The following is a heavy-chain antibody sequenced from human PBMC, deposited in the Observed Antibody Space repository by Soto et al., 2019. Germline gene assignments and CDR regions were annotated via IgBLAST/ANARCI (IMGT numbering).Heavy chain of an antibody. J-gene: IGHJ6*02. CDR2: ISSSSSTI. CDR3: ARDPPLYDSSGYYYGMDV. Sequence: PGGSLRLSCAASGFTFSSYSMNWVRQAPGKGLEWVSYISSSSSTIYYADSVKGRFTISRDNAKNSLYLQMNSLRDEDTAVYYCARDPPLYDSSGYYYGMDVWGQGTTVTVSS. D-gene: IGHD3-22*01. CDR1: GFTFSSYS. V-gene: IGHV3-48*02.